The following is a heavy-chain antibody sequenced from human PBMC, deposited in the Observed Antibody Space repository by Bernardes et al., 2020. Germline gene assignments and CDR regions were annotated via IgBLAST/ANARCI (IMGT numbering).Heavy chain of an antibody. J-gene: IGHJ4*02. CDR3: ASQPSYCSGSSCPDY. Sequence: SETLSLTCAVSGYSISSCYYWCLILQPPGKGLEWIGTIYNTGSTHYSPSLKSRVAISLDTSKNQFSMKLTSVTAADTAVYYCASQPSYCSGSSCPDYWGQGTLVTVSS. CDR1: GYSISSCYY. CDR2: IYNTGST. V-gene: IGHV4-38-2*01. D-gene: IGHD2-2*01.